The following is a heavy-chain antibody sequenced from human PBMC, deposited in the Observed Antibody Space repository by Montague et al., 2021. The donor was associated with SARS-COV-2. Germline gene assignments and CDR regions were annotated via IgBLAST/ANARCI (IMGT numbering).Heavy chain of an antibody. V-gene: IGHV4-4*02. D-gene: IGHD2-8*01. CDR3: ATRYYSDTRAANGDY. Sequence: SETLSLTCAVSGGSISSSNWCWWVRHPPGRGLEWFGEVYHSRSTNYNPPFKSRVITSADKSTNQFSLMQTSVTAADTAVFYCATRYYSDTRAANGDYWGQGALVTVSS. CDR1: GGSISSSNW. J-gene: IGHJ4*02. CDR2: VYHSRST.